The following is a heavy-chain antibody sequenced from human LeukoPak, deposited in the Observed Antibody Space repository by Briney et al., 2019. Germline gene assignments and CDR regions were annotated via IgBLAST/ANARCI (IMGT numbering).Heavy chain of an antibody. D-gene: IGHD1-26*01. CDR2: TRDKAKSHTT. V-gene: IGHV3-72*01. J-gene: IGHJ4*02. CDR3: ARAISGSYHDY. Sequence: GSLRLSCAASGFTFSDHYIDWVRQAPGKGLEWVGRTRDKAKSHTTEYAASVKGRFTISRDDSKNSLYLQMNSLKTEDTAVYYCARAISGSYHDYWGQGTLVTVSS. CDR1: GFTFSDHY.